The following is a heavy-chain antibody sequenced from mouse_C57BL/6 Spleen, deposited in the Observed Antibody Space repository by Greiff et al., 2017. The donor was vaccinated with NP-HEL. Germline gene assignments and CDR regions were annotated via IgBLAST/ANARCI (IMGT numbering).Heavy chain of an antibody. J-gene: IGHJ3*01. CDR3: AREENYYGSSYGFAY. Sequence: EVQVVESGPGLVKPSQSLSLTCSVTGYSITSGYYWNWIRQFPGNKLEWMGYISYDGSNNYNPSLKNRISITRDTSKNQFFLKLNSVTTEDTATYYCAREENYYGSSYGFAYWGQGTLVTVSA. CDR2: ISYDGSN. CDR1: GYSITSGYY. V-gene: IGHV3-6*01. D-gene: IGHD1-1*01.